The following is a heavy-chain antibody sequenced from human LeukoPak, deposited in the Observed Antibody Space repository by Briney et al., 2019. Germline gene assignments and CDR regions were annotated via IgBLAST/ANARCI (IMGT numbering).Heavy chain of an antibody. J-gene: IGHJ4*02. CDR1: GGTFSSYA. D-gene: IGHD4-17*01. CDR3: ARDPHRLDYGDYQEDDY. Sequence: GASVKVSCKASGGTFSSYAISWVRQAPGQGLEWMGRIIPILGIANYAQKFQGRVTITADKSTSTAYMELSSLRSEDTAVYYCARDPHRLDYGDYQEDDYWGQGTLVTVSS. V-gene: IGHV1-69*04. CDR2: IIPILGIA.